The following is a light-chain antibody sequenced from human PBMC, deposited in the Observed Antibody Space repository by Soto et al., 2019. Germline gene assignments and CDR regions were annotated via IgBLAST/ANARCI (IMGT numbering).Light chain of an antibody. CDR2: KAS. J-gene: IGKJ4*01. CDR1: QTIDDW. CDR3: QQYSSDPSLT. Sequence: DIQMTQSPSTLSATVGDRVSITCRASQTIDDWLAWYQQKPGQAPKLLIYKASTLETGVPSRFSGSRSGTEFTLTINSLQPDDFGSYFCQQYSSDPSLTFGGGTKLEIK. V-gene: IGKV1-5*03.